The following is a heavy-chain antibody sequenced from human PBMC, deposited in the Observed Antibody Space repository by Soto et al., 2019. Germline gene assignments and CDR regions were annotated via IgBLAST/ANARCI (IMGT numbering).Heavy chain of an antibody. CDR3: ASQPNYYDSSGYYYFDY. J-gene: IGHJ4*02. CDR1: GGTFSSYA. V-gene: IGHV1-69*01. CDR2: IIPIFGTA. Sequence: QVQLVQSGAEVKKPGSSVKVSCKASGGTFSSYAISWVRQAPGQALEWMGGIIPIFGTANYAQKFQGRVTITADESTSTAYMEQSSLRSEDTAVYYCASQPNYYDSSGYYYFDYWGQGTLVTVSS. D-gene: IGHD3-22*01.